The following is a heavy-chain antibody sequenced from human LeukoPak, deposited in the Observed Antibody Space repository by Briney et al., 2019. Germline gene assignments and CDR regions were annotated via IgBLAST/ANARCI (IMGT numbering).Heavy chain of an antibody. CDR2: IYHSGST. CDR1: GGSSSSGGYS. D-gene: IGHD3-16*01. Sequence: SETLSLTCTVSGGSSSSGGYSWSWIRQPPGKGLEWIGYIYHSGSTYYNPSLKSRVTISVDRSKNQFSLKLSSVTAADTAVYYCARGGLGRFDYWGQGTLVTVSS. V-gene: IGHV4-30-2*01. J-gene: IGHJ4*02. CDR3: ARGGLGRFDY.